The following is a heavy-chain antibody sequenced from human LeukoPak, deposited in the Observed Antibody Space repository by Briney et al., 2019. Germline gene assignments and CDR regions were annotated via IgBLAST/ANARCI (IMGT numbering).Heavy chain of an antibody. CDR1: GFTFNRSA. CDR3: AKDRRVGATTALDY. J-gene: IGHJ4*02. D-gene: IGHD1-26*01. Sequence: PWSSMRLSCAASGFTFNRSAMHWVRQAPGKGLEWVAFIRYDGSNKYYADSVKGRFTISRDNSKNTLYLQMNSLRAEDTAVYYCAKDRRVGATTALDYWGQGTLVTVSS. V-gene: IGHV3-30*02. CDR2: IRYDGSNK.